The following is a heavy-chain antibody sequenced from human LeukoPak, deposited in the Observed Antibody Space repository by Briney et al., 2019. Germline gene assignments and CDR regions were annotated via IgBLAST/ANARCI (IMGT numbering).Heavy chain of an antibody. J-gene: IGHJ5*02. Sequence: PSETLSLTCTVSGGSISTYFWTWIRQFPGKGLEWIGYIYYTGTTSYNPSLKSRVTISVDTSKNQFSLSLSSVTAADTAVYYCARYRQPSGPNWLDRWGQGTLVTVSS. CDR3: ARYRQPSGPNWLDR. CDR2: IYYTGTT. V-gene: IGHV4-59*01. CDR1: GGSISTYF. D-gene: IGHD2-15*01.